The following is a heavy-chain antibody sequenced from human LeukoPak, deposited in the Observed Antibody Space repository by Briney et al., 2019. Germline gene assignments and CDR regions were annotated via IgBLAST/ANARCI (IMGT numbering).Heavy chain of an antibody. CDR1: GFTFSSYA. CDR2: ISGSGDST. CDR3: AKTRPLNSSSWSHGDY. Sequence: GGSLRLSCAASGFTFSSYAMSWVRQAPGKGLEWVSAISGSGDSTYYGDSVKGRFTISRDNSKNTLYLQMNSLRAEDTAVYYCAKTRPLNSSSWSHGDYWGQGTLVTVSS. D-gene: IGHD6-13*01. J-gene: IGHJ4*02. V-gene: IGHV3-23*01.